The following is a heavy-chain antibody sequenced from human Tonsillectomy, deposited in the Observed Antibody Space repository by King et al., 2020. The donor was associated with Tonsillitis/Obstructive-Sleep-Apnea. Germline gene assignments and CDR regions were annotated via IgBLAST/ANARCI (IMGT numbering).Heavy chain of an antibody. J-gene: IGHJ4*02. D-gene: IGHD3-10*01. CDR1: GASISSFY. V-gene: IGHV4-59*01. CDR2: IYYSGGT. Sequence: QLQESGPGLVKPSETLSLTCTVSGASISSFYWSWIRQPPGRGLEWIGYIYYSGGTSYNPSLKSRVTISLDTSKNQFSLKLSSVTAADTAVYYCATMRSYYYGSGSSPENYFDFWGQGTLLTVSS. CDR3: ATMRSYYYGSGSSPENYFDF.